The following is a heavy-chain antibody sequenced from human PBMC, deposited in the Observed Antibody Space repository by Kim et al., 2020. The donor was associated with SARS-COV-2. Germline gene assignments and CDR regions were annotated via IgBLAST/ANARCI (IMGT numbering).Heavy chain of an antibody. Sequence: SETLSLTCTVSGGSISSSSYYWGWIRQPPGKGLEWIGSIYYSGSTYYNPSLKSRVTISVDTSKNQFSLKLSSVTAADTAVYYCASGVVIEDGYYYGMDVWGQGTTVTVSS. CDR1: GGSISSSSYY. D-gene: IGHD3-3*01. CDR2: IYYSGST. J-gene: IGHJ6*02. V-gene: IGHV4-39*01. CDR3: ASGVVIEDGYYYGMDV.